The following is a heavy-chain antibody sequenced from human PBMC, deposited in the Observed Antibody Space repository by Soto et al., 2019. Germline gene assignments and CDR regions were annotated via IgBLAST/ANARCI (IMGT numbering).Heavy chain of an antibody. Sequence: ASVKVSCKASGYTFTSYGISWVRQAPGQGLEWMGWISAYNGNTNYAQKLQGRVTMTTNTSTSTAYIELMSLRSDDTAVYYCARDVSGWGNSDYWGQGTLVTVSS. D-gene: IGHD6-19*01. V-gene: IGHV1-18*01. J-gene: IGHJ4*02. CDR3: ARDVSGWGNSDY. CDR1: GYTFTSYG. CDR2: ISAYNGNT.